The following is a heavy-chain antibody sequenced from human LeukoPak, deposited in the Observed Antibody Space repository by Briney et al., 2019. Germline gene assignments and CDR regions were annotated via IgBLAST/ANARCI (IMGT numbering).Heavy chain of an antibody. CDR1: GFTFSSYG. CDR3: AKKGDYYGSGSYNYYYYYYMDV. CDR2: IRYDGSNK. Sequence: GGSLRLSCAASGFTFSSYGMHWVRQAPGKGLEWVVFIRYDGSNKYYADSVKGRFTISRDNSKNTLYLQMNSLRAEDTAVYYCAKKGDYYGSGSYNYYYYYYMDVWGKGTTVTVSS. D-gene: IGHD3-10*01. J-gene: IGHJ6*03. V-gene: IGHV3-30*02.